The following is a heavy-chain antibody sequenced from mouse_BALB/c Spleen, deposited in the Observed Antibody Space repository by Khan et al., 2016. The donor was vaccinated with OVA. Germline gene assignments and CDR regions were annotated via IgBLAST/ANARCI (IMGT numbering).Heavy chain of an antibody. D-gene: IGHD2-3*01. Sequence: QVQLKQSGPGLVAPSQSLSITRTVSGFSLTSYGVHWVRQPPGKGLEWLVVIWSDGSTNYNSVLKSRLSISKDNSKSQVFLKMNSLQTDDTAIYYCARWFDGYSSLYAMDYWGQGTSVTVSS. CDR1: GFSLTSYG. CDR2: IWSDGST. V-gene: IGHV2-6*02. CDR3: ARWFDGYSSLYAMDY. J-gene: IGHJ4*01.